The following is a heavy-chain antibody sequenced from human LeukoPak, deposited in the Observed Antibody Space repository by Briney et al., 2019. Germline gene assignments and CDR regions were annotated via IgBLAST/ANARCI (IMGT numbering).Heavy chain of an antibody. CDR1: GGSFSGYY. V-gene: IGHV4-34*01. D-gene: IGHD7-27*01. CDR2: INHSGSN. J-gene: IGHJ6*03. CDR3: ARVAGDPIYYYYYMDV. Sequence: SETLSLTCAVYGGSFSGYYWSWIRQPPGKGLEWSGEINHSGSNNYNPSLKSRVTISVDTSKNQFSLKLSSVTAADTAVYYCARVAGDPIYYYYYMDVWGKGTTVTVS.